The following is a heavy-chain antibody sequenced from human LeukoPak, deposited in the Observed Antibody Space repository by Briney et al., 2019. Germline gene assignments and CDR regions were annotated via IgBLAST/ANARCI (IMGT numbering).Heavy chain of an antibody. D-gene: IGHD3-10*01. CDR2: ISSSSSYI. CDR3: AKDWRGFGELVGYYFDY. J-gene: IGHJ4*02. Sequence: GGSLRLSCAASGFTFSSYSMNWVRQAPGKGLEWVSSISSSSSYIYYADSVKGRFTISRDNAKNSLYLQMNSLRAEDTAVYYCAKDWRGFGELVGYYFDYWGQGTLVTVSS. V-gene: IGHV3-21*01. CDR1: GFTFSSYS.